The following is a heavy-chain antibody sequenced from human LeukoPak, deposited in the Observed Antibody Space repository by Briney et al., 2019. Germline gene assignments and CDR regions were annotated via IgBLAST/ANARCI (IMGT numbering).Heavy chain of an antibody. CDR2: MNPNSGNT. CDR1: GYTFTSYD. Sequence: ASVKVSCKASGYTFTSYDINWVRQATGQGLEWMGWMNPNSGNTGYAQKFQGRVTMTRNTSISTAYMELSSLRSEDTAVYYCARAGNYYYGMDVWGQGTTVTVSS. J-gene: IGHJ6*02. D-gene: IGHD3-10*01. V-gene: IGHV1-8*01. CDR3: ARAGNYYYGMDV.